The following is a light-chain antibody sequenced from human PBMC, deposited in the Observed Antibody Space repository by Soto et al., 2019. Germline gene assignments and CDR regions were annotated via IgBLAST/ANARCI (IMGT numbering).Light chain of an antibody. CDR2: EVS. V-gene: IGLV2-8*01. Sequence: QSALPQPPSASGSPAQSATISCTGTSSDVGGYSSVSWYQQHPGKAPKLIIYEVSKRPSGVPDRFSGSESGNTASLTVSGLQADAEADYYCSSYADRNNPPYVFGTGTKVTV. CDR3: SSYADRNNPPYV. CDR1: SSDVGGYSS. J-gene: IGLJ1*01.